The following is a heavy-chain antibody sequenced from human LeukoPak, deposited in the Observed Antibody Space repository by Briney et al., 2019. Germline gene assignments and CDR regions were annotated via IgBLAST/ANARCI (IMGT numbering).Heavy chain of an antibody. CDR3: AKDGNYYGSRSYPPADN. CDR1: GFMFSSYD. Sequence: GRSLRLSCAASGFMFSSYDMHWVRQAPGKGLEWVAVISYDGSNKYYADSVKGRFTISRDNSKNTLYLQMNSLRGEDTAVYYCAKDGNYYGSRSYPPADNWGQGTLVTVSS. J-gene: IGHJ4*02. V-gene: IGHV3-30*18. CDR2: ISYDGSNK. D-gene: IGHD3-10*01.